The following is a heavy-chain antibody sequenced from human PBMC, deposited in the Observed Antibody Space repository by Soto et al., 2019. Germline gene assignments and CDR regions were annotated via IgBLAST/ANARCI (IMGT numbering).Heavy chain of an antibody. D-gene: IGHD1-1*01. CDR3: AKDLWNQFYFDS. V-gene: IGHV3-23*01. J-gene: IGHJ4*02. Sequence: GGSLRLSCAASGFTFSSDDMSWVRQASGKGLAWVSTNSGSGAKTHYADSVQARVTISSDNSKKLLFLARTSLRAADTAVYSGAKDLWNQFYFDSSAQGTLVTVSS. CDR1: GFTFSSDD. CDR2: NSGSGAKT.